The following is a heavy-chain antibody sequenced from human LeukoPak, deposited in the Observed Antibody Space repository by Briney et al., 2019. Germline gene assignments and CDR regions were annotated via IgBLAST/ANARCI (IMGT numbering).Heavy chain of an antibody. CDR1: GGSISNYY. Sequence: PSETLSLTCTVSGGSISNYYWSWIRQPPGKGLEWIGYIYYSGSTNYNPSLKSRVTISVDTAKNQFALRLSSVTAADTAVYYCARVAGDNPLDYWGQGTLVTVSS. V-gene: IGHV4-59*01. CDR3: ARVAGDNPLDY. J-gene: IGHJ4*02. D-gene: IGHD3-16*01. CDR2: IYYSGST.